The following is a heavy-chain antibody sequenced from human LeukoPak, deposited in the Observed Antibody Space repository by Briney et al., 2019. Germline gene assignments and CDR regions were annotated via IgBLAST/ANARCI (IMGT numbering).Heavy chain of an antibody. V-gene: IGHV3-30*18. CDR3: AKRAEGVAGYYGMDV. J-gene: IGHJ6*02. CDR1: GFTLRSDG. D-gene: IGHD3-3*01. CDR2: ISYDGSNK. Sequence: GGALRHSCAAPGFTLRSDGIDRVRQAPGKVLELVSCISYDGSNKYDAESVKGRFTISRENSKNTLYLQMNDLRAEDTAVYYCAKRAEGVAGYYGMDVWGQGTTVTVSS.